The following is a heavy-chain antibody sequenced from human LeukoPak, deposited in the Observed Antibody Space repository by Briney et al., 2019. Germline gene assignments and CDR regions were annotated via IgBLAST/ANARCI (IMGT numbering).Heavy chain of an antibody. CDR1: GDSISSGDYY. J-gene: IGHJ3*02. Sequence: SEALSLTCTVSGDSISSGDYYWSWIRQPPGKGLEWIGYIYYSGSTYSNPSLKSRVSISVDTSKHQFSLKLSSVTAADTAVYYCARSTMIRGARGAFNIRGHGTMVTVSS. V-gene: IGHV4-30-4*01. CDR2: IYYSGST. D-gene: IGHD3-10*01. CDR3: ARSTMIRGARGAFNI.